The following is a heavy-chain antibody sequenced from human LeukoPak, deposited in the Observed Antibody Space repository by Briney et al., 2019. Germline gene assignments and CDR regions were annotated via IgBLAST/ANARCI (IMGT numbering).Heavy chain of an antibody. Sequence: PGGSLRLSCAASGFTFSSYSMNWVRQAPGKGLEWVSCISTSSSYIYYADSVKGRFTISRDNAKNSLYLQMNSLRAEDTAVYYCARDQRYFDWLSYYYYYYMDVWGKGTTVTVSS. V-gene: IGHV3-21*01. CDR3: ARDQRYFDWLSYYYYYYMDV. CDR2: ISTSSSYI. D-gene: IGHD3-9*01. CDR1: GFTFSSYS. J-gene: IGHJ6*03.